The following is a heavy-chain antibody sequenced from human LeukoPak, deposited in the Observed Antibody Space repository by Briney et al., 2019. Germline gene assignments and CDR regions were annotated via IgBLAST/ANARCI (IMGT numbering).Heavy chain of an antibody. V-gene: IGHV3-21*01. CDR2: ITSTGSYT. CDR1: GFTFSSYN. Sequence: GGSLRLSCAASGFTFSSYNMNWVRQAPGKGLEWVSSITSTGSYTFYADSVKGRFTISRDNAKNSLYLQMNSLRAEDTAIYYCARDLGIPGYWGQGTLVTVSS. CDR3: ARDLGIPGY. D-gene: IGHD3-16*01. J-gene: IGHJ4*02.